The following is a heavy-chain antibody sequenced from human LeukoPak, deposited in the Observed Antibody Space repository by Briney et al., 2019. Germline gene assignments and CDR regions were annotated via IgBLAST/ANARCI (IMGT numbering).Heavy chain of an antibody. D-gene: IGHD6-25*01. CDR3: ARRFPAHYFDY. CDR1: GGSISSYY. CDR2: IYYTGST. Sequence: PSETLSLTCIVSGGSISSYYWSWIRQPPGKGLEWIGYIYYTGSTNYNPSLKSRVTISVDTSKNQFSLKLSSVTAADTAVYYCARRFPAHYFDYWGQGTLVTVSS. J-gene: IGHJ4*02. V-gene: IGHV4-59*08.